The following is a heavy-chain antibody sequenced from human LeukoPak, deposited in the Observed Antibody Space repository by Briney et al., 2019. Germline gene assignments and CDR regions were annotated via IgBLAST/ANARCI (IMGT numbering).Heavy chain of an antibody. CDR3: ARALWFGESYYFDY. J-gene: IGHJ4*02. V-gene: IGHV4-59*01. Sequence: PETLSLTCAVYGGSFSGYYWSWIRQPPGKGLEWIGYIYYSGSTNYNPSLKSRVTISVDTSKNQFSLKLSSVTAADTAVYYCARALWFGESYYFDYWGQGTLVTVSS. D-gene: IGHD3-10*01. CDR2: IYYSGST. CDR1: GGSFSGYY.